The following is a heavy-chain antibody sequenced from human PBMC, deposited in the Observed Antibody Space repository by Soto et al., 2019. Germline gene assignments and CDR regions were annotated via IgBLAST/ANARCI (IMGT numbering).Heavy chain of an antibody. CDR1: GFTFSSYG. V-gene: IGHV3-30*18. CDR3: AKDFKVSGSYYGSLNYYYGMDV. CDR2: ISYDGSLK. J-gene: IGHJ6*02. Sequence: TGGSLRLSCAASGFTFSSYGMHWVRQAPGKGLEWVAIISYDGSLKYYADSVKGRFTISRDNSKSALYLQTNSLRPEDTAVYYCAKDFKVSGSYYGSLNYYYGMDVWGQGTTVTVSS. D-gene: IGHD3-10*01.